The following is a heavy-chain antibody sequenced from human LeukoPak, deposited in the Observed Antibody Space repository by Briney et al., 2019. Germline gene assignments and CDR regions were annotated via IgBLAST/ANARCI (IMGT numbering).Heavy chain of an antibody. CDR2: ISAYNGNT. V-gene: IGHV1-18*01. Sequence: ASVKVSCKASGYTFTSYGISWVRQAPGQGLEWMGWISAYNGNTNYAQKLQGRVTMTTDTSTSTAYMELRSLRSDDTAVYYCARDMMIAAAGTGGSSWGQGTLVTVSS. J-gene: IGHJ4*02. CDR3: ARDMMIAAAGTGGSS. D-gene: IGHD6-13*01. CDR1: GYTFTSYG.